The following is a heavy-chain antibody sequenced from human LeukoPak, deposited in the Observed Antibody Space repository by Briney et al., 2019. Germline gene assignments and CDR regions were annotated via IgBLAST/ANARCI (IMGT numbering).Heavy chain of an antibody. Sequence: SETLSLTCTASGGSISSSNYYWGWIRQPPGKGLEWNGSIYYSGSTYYNPSLKSRVPISVDTSKNQFSLKLSSVTAADTAVYYCARQGLTFWWFDPWGQGTLVTVSS. CDR2: IYYSGST. J-gene: IGHJ5*02. D-gene: IGHD3-3*01. CDR3: ARQGLTFWWFDP. V-gene: IGHV4-39*01. CDR1: GGSISSSNYY.